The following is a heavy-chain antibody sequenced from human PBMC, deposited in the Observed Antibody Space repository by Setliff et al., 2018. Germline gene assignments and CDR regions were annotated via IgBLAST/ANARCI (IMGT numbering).Heavy chain of an antibody. V-gene: IGHV4-4*02. J-gene: IGHJ6*02. CDR2: IYHSGST. D-gene: IGHD1-26*01. Sequence: SETLSLTCAVSCDSISSSNWWNWVRQPPGKGLEWIGEIYHSGSTKYNPSLKSRVTISVDKSKNQFSLKLSSVTAADTAVYYCARSSYSGSYLNVWGQGTTVTVSS. CDR3: ARSSYSGSYLNV. CDR1: CDSISSSNW.